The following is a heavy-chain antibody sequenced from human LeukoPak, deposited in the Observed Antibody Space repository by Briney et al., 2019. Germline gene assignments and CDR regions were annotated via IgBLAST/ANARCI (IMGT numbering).Heavy chain of an antibody. Sequence: SETLSLTCTVSGGSISSYYWSWIRQPPGKGLEWIGYIYYSGSTNYNPSLKSRVTISVDTSKNQFSLKLSSVTAADTAVYYCARAGGYCSGGSCTEPYNWFDPWGQGTLATVSS. CDR3: ARAGGYCSGGSCTEPYNWFDP. V-gene: IGHV4-59*01. CDR1: GGSISSYY. D-gene: IGHD2-15*01. CDR2: IYYSGST. J-gene: IGHJ5*02.